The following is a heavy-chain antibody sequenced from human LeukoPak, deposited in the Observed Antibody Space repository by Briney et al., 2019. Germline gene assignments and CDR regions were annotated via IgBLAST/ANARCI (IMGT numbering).Heavy chain of an antibody. D-gene: IGHD3-3*01. J-gene: IGHJ4*02. CDR2: INHSGST. CDR1: GGSFSVYY. CDR3: ARAGYYDFWSGLSPNFDY. Sequence: SETLSLTCAVYGGSFSVYYWSWIRQPPGKGLEWIGEINHSGSTNYNPSLKSRVTISVDTSKNQFSLKLSSVTAADTAVYYCARAGYYDFWSGLSPNFDYWGQGTLVTVSS. V-gene: IGHV4-34*01.